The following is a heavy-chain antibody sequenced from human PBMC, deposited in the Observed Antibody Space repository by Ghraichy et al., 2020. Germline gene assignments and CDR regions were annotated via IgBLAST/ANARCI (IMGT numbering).Heavy chain of an antibody. CDR2: MNPNSGNT. D-gene: IGHD2-2*01. CDR3: ARTPALGYCSSTSCYYY. J-gene: IGHJ4*02. CDR1: GYTFTSYD. V-gene: IGHV1-8*01. Sequence: ASVKVSCKASGYTFTSYDINWVRQATGQGLEWMGWMNPNSGNTGYAQKFQGRVTMTRNTSISTAYMELSSLRSKDTAVYYCARTPALGYCSSTSCYYYWGQGTLVTVSS.